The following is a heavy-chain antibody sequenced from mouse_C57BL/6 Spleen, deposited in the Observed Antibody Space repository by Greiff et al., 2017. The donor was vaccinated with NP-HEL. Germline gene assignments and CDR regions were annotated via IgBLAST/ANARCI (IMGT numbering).Heavy chain of an antibody. D-gene: IGHD2-2*01. CDR2: IDPSDSCT. CDR1: GYTFTSYW. V-gene: IGHV1-69*01. CDR3: ARSLGYEFAY. Sequence: QVQLQQPGAELVMPGASVKLSCKASGYTFTSYWLHWVQQRPGQGLEWIGEIDPSDSCTNYIQQFKGKSTLTVDKSSSTAYMQLSSLTSEDSAVCYSARSLGYEFAYWGQGTLVTVSA. J-gene: IGHJ3*01.